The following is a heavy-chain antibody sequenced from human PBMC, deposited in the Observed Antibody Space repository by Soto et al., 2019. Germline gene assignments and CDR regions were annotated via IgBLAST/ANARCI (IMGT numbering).Heavy chain of an antibody. J-gene: IGHJ4*02. CDR1: GGTFSSYA. Sequence: GASVKVSCKASGGTFSSYAISWVRQAPGQGLEWMGGIIPIFGTANYAQKFQGRVTMTRDMSITTGYMELSRLRSDDTAVYYCARDPGIAETTWGQGTLVTVSS. CDR2: IIPIFGTA. CDR3: ARDPGIAETT. D-gene: IGHD6-13*01. V-gene: IGHV1-69*05.